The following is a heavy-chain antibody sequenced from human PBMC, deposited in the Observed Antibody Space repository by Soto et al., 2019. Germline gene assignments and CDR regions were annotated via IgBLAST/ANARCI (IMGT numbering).Heavy chain of an antibody. CDR3: VTAYCSSTSCPVIAFEY. D-gene: IGHD2-2*01. Sequence: EASVKVTSKASGYTYTSYGISSVRQAPGQGLEWMGWISAYNGNTNYEQKLQGRVTMTTDTSTSTAYMELRSMRSDDTAVYYCVTAYCSSTSCPVIAFEYWGQGTLDTVSS. V-gene: IGHV1-18*01. J-gene: IGHJ4*02. CDR2: ISAYNGNT. CDR1: GYTYTSYG.